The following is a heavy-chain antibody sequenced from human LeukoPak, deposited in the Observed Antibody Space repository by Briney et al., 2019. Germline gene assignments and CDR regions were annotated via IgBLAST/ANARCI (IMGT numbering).Heavy chain of an antibody. V-gene: IGHV3-30*02. CDR1: GFSFSSSA. CDR3: AKDGHTTGWLNWFDP. D-gene: IGHD2/OR15-2a*01. Sequence: GGSLRLVCTASGFSFSSSAMHWVRQAPGKGLEWVAFIRYDGSIKNYADSVKGRFSISRDNSKNTLYLQMNTLRPEDTAIYYCAKDGHTTGWLNWFDPWGQGTLVTVSS. J-gene: IGHJ5*02. CDR2: IRYDGSIK.